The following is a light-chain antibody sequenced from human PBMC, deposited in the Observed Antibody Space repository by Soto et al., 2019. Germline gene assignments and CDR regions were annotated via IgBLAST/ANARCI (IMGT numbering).Light chain of an antibody. Sequence: EIVLTQSPATLTLSPGERSTLSGISSQSVSSYLAWYQQKPGQAPRLLIYGASNRATGIPARFSGSGSGTDFTLTISSLEPEDFAVYYCQQRSNWPRITFGQGTRLEIK. CDR1: QSVSSY. CDR3: QQRSNWPRIT. CDR2: GAS. V-gene: IGKV3-11*01. J-gene: IGKJ5*01.